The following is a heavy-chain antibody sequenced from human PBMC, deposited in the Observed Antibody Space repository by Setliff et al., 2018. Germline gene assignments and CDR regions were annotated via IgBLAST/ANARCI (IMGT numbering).Heavy chain of an antibody. V-gene: IGHV3-23*01. CDR3: AKDKDVRVDYFDY. D-gene: IGHD3-10*01. CDR1: GFTFSSSA. J-gene: IGHJ4*02. CDR2: INVGGTNT. Sequence: GGSLRLSCAASGFTFSSSAMSWVRQAPGKRLEWVSIINVGGTNTYYRDSVKGRFTISRDNSKSTLYLQMNSLRAEDTAIYYCAKDKDVRVDYFDYWGPGTLVTVSS.